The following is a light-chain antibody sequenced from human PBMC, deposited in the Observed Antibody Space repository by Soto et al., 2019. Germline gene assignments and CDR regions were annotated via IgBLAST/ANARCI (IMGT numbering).Light chain of an antibody. J-gene: IGLJ2*01. Sequence: VVTQSPSASASPGASVKLTCTLSSGHSSNDIAWHQQQPEKGPRYLMKLNNDGTHTKGDGIPDRFSGSSSGAERYLTISSLQAEDEADYFCQTWGTGIVVFGGGTKLTVL. CDR1: SGHSSND. CDR3: QTWGTGIVV. V-gene: IGLV4-69*01. CDR2: LNNDGTH.